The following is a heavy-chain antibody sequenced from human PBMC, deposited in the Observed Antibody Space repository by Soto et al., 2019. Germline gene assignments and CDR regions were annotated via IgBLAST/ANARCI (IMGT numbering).Heavy chain of an antibody. CDR2: IYYSGST. V-gene: IGHV4-39*01. Sequence: QLQLQESGPGLVKPSETLSLTCTVSGGSISSSSYYWGWIRQLPGKGLEWIGSIYYSGSTSYNPSLKSRVPISVDTSKNQFSLKLSSVTAADTAVYYCARGYYDFWSGYPYYFDYWGQGTLVTVSS. D-gene: IGHD3-3*01. CDR1: GGSISSSSYY. J-gene: IGHJ4*02. CDR3: ARGYYDFWSGYPYYFDY.